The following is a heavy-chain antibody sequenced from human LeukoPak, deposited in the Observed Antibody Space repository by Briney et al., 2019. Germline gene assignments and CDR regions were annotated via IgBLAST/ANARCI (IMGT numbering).Heavy chain of an antibody. D-gene: IGHD5-12*01. CDR2: ISSSGGTT. Sequence: GGSLRLSCAASGFTFSDYYMTWIRQAQGKGLEWVSYISSSGGTTYYADSVRGRFTGSRDNTKNSLWLQMNSLRAEDTAVYYCARGRYSGYDFEYWGQGTLVTVSS. V-gene: IGHV3-11*01. CDR1: GFTFSDYY. J-gene: IGHJ4*02. CDR3: ARGRYSGYDFEY.